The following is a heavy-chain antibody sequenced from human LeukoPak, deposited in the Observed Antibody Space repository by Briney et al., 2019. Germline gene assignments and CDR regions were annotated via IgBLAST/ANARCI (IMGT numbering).Heavy chain of an antibody. CDR1: GGSISSYY. J-gene: IGHJ6*03. CDR3: ARGSCYDSSGYCPVYYYYYMDV. V-gene: IGHV4-59*01. Sequence: SETLSLTCTVSGGSISSYYWSWIRQPPGKGLEWIGYIYYSGSTNYNPSLKSRVTISVDTSKNQFSLKLSSVTAADTAVYYCARGSCYDSSGYCPVYYYYYMDVWGKGTTVTISS. D-gene: IGHD3-22*01. CDR2: IYYSGST.